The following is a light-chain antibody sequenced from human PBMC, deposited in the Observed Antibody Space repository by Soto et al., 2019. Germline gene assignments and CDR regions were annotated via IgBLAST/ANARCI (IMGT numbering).Light chain of an antibody. Sequence: EIVLTQSPATLSLSPGERATLSCRASQSVSSYLAWYQQKPGQAPRLLIYDTSTRATGVPTRFSGSRSGAEFTLTINSLQSEDFAVYYCQQYNNWPPWTFGQGTKVDI. CDR3: QQYNNWPPWT. V-gene: IGKV3-15*01. CDR2: DTS. CDR1: QSVSSY. J-gene: IGKJ1*01.